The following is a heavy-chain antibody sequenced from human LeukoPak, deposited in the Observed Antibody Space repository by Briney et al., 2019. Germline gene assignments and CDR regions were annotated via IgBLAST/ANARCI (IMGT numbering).Heavy chain of an antibody. D-gene: IGHD3-22*01. Sequence: PSETLSLTCTVSGGSISSSSYYWGWIRQPPGEGLERIQSIHYSGGTYYNPSLKSRVTISVDTSKNQFSLKVSPVTAADTAVYYCARFKGDGSGYYYDYWGQGTLVTVSS. V-gene: IGHV4-39*01. CDR2: IHYSGGT. J-gene: IGHJ4*02. CDR3: ARFKGDGSGYYYDY. CDR1: GGSISSSSYY.